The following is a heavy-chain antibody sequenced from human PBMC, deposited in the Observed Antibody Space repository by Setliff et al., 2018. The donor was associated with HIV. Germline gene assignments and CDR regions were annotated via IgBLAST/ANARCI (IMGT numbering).Heavy chain of an antibody. CDR2: INPENGDT. CDR3: AREVSTLIRGVTLNHFYYMDV. CDR1: GYIFRNHY. V-gene: IGHV1-46*01. J-gene: IGHJ6*03. Sequence: ASVKVSCKASGYIFRNHYIHWVRQAPGKGLEWMAMINPENGDTINAQKFQGRTTLASDTSTSRVYMELRSLTHEDTAIYLCAREVSTLIRGVTLNHFYYMDVWGTGTTVTVSS. D-gene: IGHD3-10*01.